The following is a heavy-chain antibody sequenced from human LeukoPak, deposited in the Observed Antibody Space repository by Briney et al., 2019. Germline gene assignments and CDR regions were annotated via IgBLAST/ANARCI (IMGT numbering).Heavy chain of an antibody. D-gene: IGHD6-19*01. CDR2: IYYSGST. CDR1: VGSISSHY. Sequence: PSETLSLTRTVSVGSISSHYWSWLRQPPGKGLEWIGNIYYSGSTNYNPSLKSRVTISIDTSKNQFSLKLSSVTAADTAVYYCAREASSGWSNWLDPWGQGTLVTVSS. J-gene: IGHJ5*02. CDR3: AREASSGWSNWLDP. V-gene: IGHV4-59*11.